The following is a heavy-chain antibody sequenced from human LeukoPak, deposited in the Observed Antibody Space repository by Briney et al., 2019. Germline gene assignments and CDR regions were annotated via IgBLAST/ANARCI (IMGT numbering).Heavy chain of an antibody. CDR2: ISYDGSNK. CDR3: ARKGADYHEIDY. J-gene: IGHJ4*02. Sequence: GGSLRLSCAASGFTFSSYAMHWVRQAPGKGLEWVAVISYDGSNKYYADSVKGRFTISRDNSKNTLYLQMNSLRAEDTAVYYCARKGADYHEIDYWGQGTLVTVPS. V-gene: IGHV3-30-3*01. D-gene: IGHD1-26*01. CDR1: GFTFSSYA.